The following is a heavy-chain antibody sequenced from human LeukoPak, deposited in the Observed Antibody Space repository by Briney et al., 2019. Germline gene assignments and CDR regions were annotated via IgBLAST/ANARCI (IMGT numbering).Heavy chain of an antibody. Sequence: SETLSLTCTVSGGSISSYYWSWIRQPPGKGLEWIGYIYYSGSTNYNPSLKSRVTISLDTSKNQFSLRLSSVTPADTAVYYCARGRVVVAATDYWGQGTLVTVSS. J-gene: IGHJ4*02. CDR2: IYYSGST. CDR1: GGSISSYY. D-gene: IGHD2-15*01. V-gene: IGHV4-59*01. CDR3: ARGRVVVAATDY.